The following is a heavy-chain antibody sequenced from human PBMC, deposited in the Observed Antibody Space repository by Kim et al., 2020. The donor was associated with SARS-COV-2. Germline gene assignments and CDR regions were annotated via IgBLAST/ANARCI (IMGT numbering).Heavy chain of an antibody. J-gene: IGHJ3*02. CDR2: ISWNSGSI. V-gene: IGHV3-9*01. CDR1: GFTFDDYA. Sequence: GGSLRLSCAASGFTFDDYAMHWVRQAPGKGLEWVSGISWNSGSIGYADSVKGRFTISRDNAKNSLYLQMNSLRAEDTALYYCAKDINYYDSSGTDAFDIWGQGTMVTVSS. CDR3: AKDINYYDSSGTDAFDI. D-gene: IGHD3-22*01.